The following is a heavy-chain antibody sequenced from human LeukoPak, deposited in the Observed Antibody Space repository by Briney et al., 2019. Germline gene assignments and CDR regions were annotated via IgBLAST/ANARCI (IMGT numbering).Heavy chain of an antibody. CDR3: ATNLGSYGWFDP. J-gene: IGHJ5*02. Sequence: GASPKVSCKVSGYTLTELSMHWVRQAPGKGLERRGRLDPGDGETIYAQKFQGRVTMTKDTSTDTAYMELSSLRSEDTAVYYCATNLGSYGWFDPWGQGTLVTVSS. D-gene: IGHD1-26*01. V-gene: IGHV1-24*01. CDR2: LDPGDGET. CDR1: GYTLTELS.